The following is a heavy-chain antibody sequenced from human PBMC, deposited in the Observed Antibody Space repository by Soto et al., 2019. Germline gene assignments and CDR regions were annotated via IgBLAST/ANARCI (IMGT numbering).Heavy chain of an antibody. CDR1: GFTVSSNY. V-gene: IGHV3-66*01. J-gene: IGHJ4*02. CDR3: ARDLRGWTTVKSRYFDY. D-gene: IGHD4-17*01. Sequence: GGSLRLSCAASGFTVSSNYMSWVRQAPGKGLEWVSVIYSGGSTYYADSGKGGFTISRDNSKNTLYLQMNSLRAEDTAVYYCARDLRGWTTVKSRYFDYWGQGTLVTVSS. CDR2: IYSGGST.